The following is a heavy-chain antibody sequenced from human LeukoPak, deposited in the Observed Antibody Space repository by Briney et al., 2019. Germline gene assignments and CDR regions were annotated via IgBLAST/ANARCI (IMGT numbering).Heavy chain of an antibody. J-gene: IGHJ4*02. CDR1: GGSFSGYY. D-gene: IGHD3-9*01. CDR3: ARGGYDILTGFFVRGPYSFDY. V-gene: IGHV4-34*01. Sequence: PSETLSLTCAVYGGSFSGYYWSWIRQPPGKGLEWIGEINHSGSTNYNPSLKSRVTISVDTSKNQFSLKLSSVTAADTAVYYCARGGYDILTGFFVRGPYSFDYWGQGTLVTVSS. CDR2: INHSGST.